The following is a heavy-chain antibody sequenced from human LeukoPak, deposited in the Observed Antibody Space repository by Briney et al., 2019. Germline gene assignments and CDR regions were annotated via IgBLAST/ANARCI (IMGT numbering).Heavy chain of an antibody. CDR1: GYTFTSYG. V-gene: IGHV1-18*01. J-gene: IGHJ4*02. CDR3: ARAVGGLWFGELIDY. Sequence: ASVKVSCKASGYTFTSYGISWVRQAPGQGLEWMGWISTYNGNTNYAQKLQGRVTMTTDTSTSTAYMELRSLRSDDTAVYYCARAVGGLWFGELIDYWGQGTLVTVSS. D-gene: IGHD3-10*01. CDR2: ISTYNGNT.